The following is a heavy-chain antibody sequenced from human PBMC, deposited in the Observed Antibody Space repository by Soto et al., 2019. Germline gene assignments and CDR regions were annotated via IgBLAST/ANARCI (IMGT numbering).Heavy chain of an antibody. V-gene: IGHV5-51*01. CDR2: TYPGNSNT. CDR3: ASDSHCDGGNCPMGGFDM. CDR1: GYGFSIHW. J-gene: IGHJ3*02. D-gene: IGHD2-15*01. Sequence: ESLKISFQGSGYGFSIHWVAWLRQVPGKGLEWVGITYPGNSNTMYSSSFQGQVTISADTALSTTYLQWDTLKPSDTAIYFCASDSHCDGGNCPMGGFDMWGQGTMVTVSS.